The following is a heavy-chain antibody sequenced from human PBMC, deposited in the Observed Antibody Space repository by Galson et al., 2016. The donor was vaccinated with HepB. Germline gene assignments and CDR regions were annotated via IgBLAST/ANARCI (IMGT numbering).Heavy chain of an antibody. J-gene: IGHJ4*02. CDR2: ISGNGGTT. CDR1: GFTFSSYV. V-gene: IGHV3-23*01. CDR3: AKGLSYNAFMGGYYFDS. Sequence: SLRLSCAASGFTFSSYVMTWVRQAPGKGLEWVSVISGNGGTTYYADSVKGRFTISRDNSKNTMYLQMNSMRAEDTAVYYCAKGLSYNAFMGGYYFDSWGQGTLVAVSS. D-gene: IGHD1-26*01.